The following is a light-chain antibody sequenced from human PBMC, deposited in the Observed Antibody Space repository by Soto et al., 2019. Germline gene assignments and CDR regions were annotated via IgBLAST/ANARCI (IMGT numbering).Light chain of an antibody. CDR3: AAWDDSLTAWV. CDR2: SNN. J-gene: IGLJ3*02. V-gene: IGLV1-47*02. Sequence: QSVLTQPPSVSGAPGQRVTISCAGSDSNIGAYDVQWYQQLPVRAPKLLIYSNNQRPSGVPDRFSGSKSGTSASLAISGLRSEDEADYYCAAWDDSLTAWVFGGGTKLTVL. CDR1: DSNIGAYD.